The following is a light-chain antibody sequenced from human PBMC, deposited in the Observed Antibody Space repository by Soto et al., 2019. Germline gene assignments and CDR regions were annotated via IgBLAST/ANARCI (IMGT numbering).Light chain of an antibody. V-gene: IGKV3-20*01. CDR2: GAS. J-gene: IGKJ1*01. CDR3: QQYGGSSWT. CDR1: QSVGSS. Sequence: EIVLTQSPGTLSLSPGERATLSCRASQSVGSSLAWYQQRPGQAPRLLVSGASTRASGIPARVSGSGFGTEFTLTISSLEPGDFAVYYCQQYGGSSWTFGQGTKVDIK.